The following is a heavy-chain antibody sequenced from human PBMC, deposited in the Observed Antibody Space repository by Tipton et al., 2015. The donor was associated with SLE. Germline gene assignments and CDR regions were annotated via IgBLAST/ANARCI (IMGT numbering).Heavy chain of an antibody. CDR3: ARGLDSSVAGTAYFPH. V-gene: IGHV3-74*03. CDR2: INSDGSST. Sequence: GSLRLSCAASGFTFSSYWMHWVRQAPGKGLVWVSRINSDGSSTTYADSVKGRFTISRDNAKNTLYLQMNSLRAEDTAVYYCARGLDSSVAGTAYFPHWRLGSRVTVSS. CDR1: GFTFSSYW. D-gene: IGHD6-19*01. J-gene: IGHJ1*01.